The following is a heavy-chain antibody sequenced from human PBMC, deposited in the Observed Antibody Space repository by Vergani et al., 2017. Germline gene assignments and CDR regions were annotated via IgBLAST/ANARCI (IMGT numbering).Heavy chain of an antibody. CDR2: ISGSGGST. CDR3: AKDVDEDYYDSSGYYLE. V-gene: IGHV3-23*04. CDR1: GFTFDDYG. D-gene: IGHD3-22*01. Sequence: EVQLVESGGGVVRPGGSLRLSCAASGFTFDDYGMSWVRQAPGKGLEWVSGISGSGGSTYYADSVKGRFTISRDNSKNTLYLQMNSLRAEDTAVYYCAKDVDEDYYDSSGYYLEWGQGTLVTVSS. J-gene: IGHJ4*02.